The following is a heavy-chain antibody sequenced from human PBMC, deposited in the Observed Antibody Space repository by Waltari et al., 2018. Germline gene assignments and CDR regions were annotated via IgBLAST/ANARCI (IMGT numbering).Heavy chain of an antibody. D-gene: IGHD6-13*01. CDR2: ISDSGGRT. Sequence: EVQLLESGGGLVQPGGSLRLSCAASGFTFSSYAINWVRQAPGKGLEWVAGISDSGGRTYYADAVKGRFTISRDNSKNTLYLEMNSLRAEDTAVYYCAKGGSSSSTWYYYWGQGTLVTVSS. CDR3: AKGGSSSSTWYYY. V-gene: IGHV3-23*01. CDR1: GFTFSSYA. J-gene: IGHJ4*02.